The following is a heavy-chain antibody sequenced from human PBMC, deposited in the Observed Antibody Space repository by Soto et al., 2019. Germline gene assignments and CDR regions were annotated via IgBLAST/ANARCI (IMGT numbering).Heavy chain of an antibody. V-gene: IGHV4-31*03. CDR3: ARKPRRFGELHVDY. CDR2: IHYSGST. D-gene: IGHD3-10*01. Sequence: SETLSLTCTVSGGSISSGGYYWIWIRQHPGKGLEWIGYIHYSGSTYYNPSLKSRVTISVDTSKNQFSLKLSSVTAADTAVYYCARKPRRFGELHVDYWGQGTLVTVSS. CDR1: GGSISSGGYY. J-gene: IGHJ4*02.